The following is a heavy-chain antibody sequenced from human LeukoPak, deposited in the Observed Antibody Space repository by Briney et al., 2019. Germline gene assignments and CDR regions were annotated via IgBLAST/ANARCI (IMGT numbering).Heavy chain of an antibody. V-gene: IGHV3-30*02. D-gene: IGHD6-13*01. CDR3: AKLWYSSSWEPLDY. CDR2: IRYDGSNK. Sequence: GGSLRLSCAASGFTFSPYAMHWVRQAPGKGLEWVAFIRYDGSNKYYADSVKGRFTISRDNSKNTLYLQMNSLRAEDTAVYYCAKLWYSSSWEPLDYWGQGTLVTVSS. CDR1: GFTFSPYA. J-gene: IGHJ4*02.